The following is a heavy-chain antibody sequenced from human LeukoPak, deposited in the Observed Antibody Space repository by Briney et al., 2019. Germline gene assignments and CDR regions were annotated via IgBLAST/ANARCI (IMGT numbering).Heavy chain of an antibody. D-gene: IGHD6-6*01. J-gene: IGHJ4*02. CDR3: VKDRSIAAPNNDFFDS. V-gene: IGHV3-64D*06. Sequence: GGSLRLSCSASGFTLTWHVMHWVRQAPGKALEYVSFIHHNGDITSYADSVRGRFTVSRDNSKNTLYLQMSSLRADDTAVYYCVKDRSIAAPNNDFFDSWGQGALVTVSS. CDR1: GFTLTWHV. CDR2: IHHNGDIT.